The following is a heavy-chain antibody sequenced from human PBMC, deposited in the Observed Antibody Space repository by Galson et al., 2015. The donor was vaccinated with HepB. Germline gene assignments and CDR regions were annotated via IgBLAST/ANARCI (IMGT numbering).Heavy chain of an antibody. CDR1: GFSLSTSGMC. CDR2: IDWDDDK. J-gene: IGHJ6*02. Sequence: PALVKPTQTLTLTCTFSGFSLSTSGMCVSWIRQPPGKALEWLALIDWDDDKYYSTSLKTRLTISKDTSKNQVVLTMTNMDPVDTATYYCARTELAYSSANYYYYYGMDVWGQGTTVTVSS. D-gene: IGHD6-19*01. CDR3: ARTELAYSSANYYYYYGMDV. V-gene: IGHV2-70*01.